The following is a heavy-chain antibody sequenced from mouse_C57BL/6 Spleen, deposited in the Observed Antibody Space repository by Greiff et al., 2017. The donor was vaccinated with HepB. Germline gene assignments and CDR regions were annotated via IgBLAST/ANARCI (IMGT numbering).Heavy chain of an antibody. CDR2: IYPGSGST. J-gene: IGHJ2*01. V-gene: IGHV1-55*01. Sequence: QVQLQQPGAELVKPGASVKMSCKASGYTFTSYWITWVKQRPGQGLEWIGDIYPGSGSTNYNEKFKRKATLTVDTSSSTAYMQLSSLTSEDSAVYYCAENYDGYLGYFDYWGQGTTLTVSS. CDR1: GYTFTSYW. D-gene: IGHD2-3*01. CDR3: AENYDGYLGYFDY.